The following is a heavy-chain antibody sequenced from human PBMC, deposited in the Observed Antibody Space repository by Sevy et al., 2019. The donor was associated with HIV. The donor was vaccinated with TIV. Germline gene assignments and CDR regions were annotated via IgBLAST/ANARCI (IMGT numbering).Heavy chain of an antibody. D-gene: IGHD2-2*01. CDR3: VRDGGCSSTSCLLYFDY. Sequence: GGSLRLSCAASGFTLSTYSMNWVRQAPGKGLEWVSSISSSSSYIYYADSVTGRFTISRDNAKNSLYLQMNSLRAEDTAVYYCVRDGGCSSTSCLLYFDYWGQGTLVTVSS. CDR1: GFTLSTYS. V-gene: IGHV3-21*01. J-gene: IGHJ4*02. CDR2: ISSSSSYI.